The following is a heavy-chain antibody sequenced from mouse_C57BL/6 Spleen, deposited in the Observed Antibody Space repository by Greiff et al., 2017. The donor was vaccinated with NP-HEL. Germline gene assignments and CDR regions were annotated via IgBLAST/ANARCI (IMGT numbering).Heavy chain of an antibody. V-gene: IGHV1-39*01. CDR2: INPNYGTT. CDR1: GYSFTDYN. J-gene: IGHJ1*03. Sequence: EVQRVESGPELVKPGASVKISCKASGYSFTDYNMNWVKQSNGKSLEWIGVINPNYGTTSYNQKFKGKATLTVDQSSSTAYMQLNSLTSEDSAVYYCARAPGHGSSPGWYFDVWGTGTTVTVSS. D-gene: IGHD1-1*01. CDR3: ARAPGHGSSPGWYFDV.